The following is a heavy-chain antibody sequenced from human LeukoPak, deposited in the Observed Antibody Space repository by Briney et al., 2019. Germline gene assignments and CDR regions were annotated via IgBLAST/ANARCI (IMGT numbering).Heavy chain of an antibody. J-gene: IGHJ4*02. CDR2: AYHSGST. CDR3: ARDKKGSSCYDF. CDR1: GDSISGYY. D-gene: IGHD2-2*01. Sequence: SESLSLTSAVSGDSISGYYWSWIRQPPGKGLEWIGFAYHSGSTTRNPSLESRVTISVDTSTNQVSLKLSSVAAADTAVYYCARDKKGSSCYDFWGQGTLVTVSS. V-gene: IGHV4-59*01.